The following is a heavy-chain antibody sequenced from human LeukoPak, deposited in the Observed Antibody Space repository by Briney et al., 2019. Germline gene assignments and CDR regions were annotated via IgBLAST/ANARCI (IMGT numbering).Heavy chain of an antibody. V-gene: IGHV3-7*05. J-gene: IGHJ5*02. CDR2: IKEDGSEK. Sequence: GGSLRLSCAASGSTFSIFWMGWVRQAPGKWLEWVTTIKEDGSEKYHVDSVKGRFTISRDKAKNSLYLQMNSLRGEDTAVYYCARVSGHSGSPWGQGTLVTVAS. D-gene: IGHD5-12*01. CDR3: ARVSGHSGSP. CDR1: GSTFSIFW.